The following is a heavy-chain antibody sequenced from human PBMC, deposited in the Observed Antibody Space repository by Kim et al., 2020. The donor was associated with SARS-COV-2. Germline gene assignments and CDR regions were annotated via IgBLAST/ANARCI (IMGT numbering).Heavy chain of an antibody. CDR3: ARVRGSGSYWFDY. Sequence: SETLSLTCTVSGGSISSGGYYWSWIRQHPGKGLEWIGYIYYSGSTYYNPSLKSRVTISVDTSKNQFSLKLSSVTAADTAVYYCARVRGSGSYWFDYWGQGTLVTVSS. CDR2: IYYSGST. V-gene: IGHV4-31*03. J-gene: IGHJ4*02. D-gene: IGHD3-10*01. CDR1: GGSISSGGYY.